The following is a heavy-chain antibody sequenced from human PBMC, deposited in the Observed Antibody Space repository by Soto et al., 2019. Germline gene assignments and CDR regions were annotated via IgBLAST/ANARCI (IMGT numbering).Heavy chain of an antibody. CDR1: GFTFSSYA. CDR2: ISGSARST. J-gene: IGHJ1*01. CDR3: AKDIHYDIVTGIEYFHH. V-gene: IGHV3-23*01. D-gene: IGHD3-9*01. Sequence: GGSLRLSCAASGFTFSSYAMSWVRRAPGKGLEWVSAISGSARSTKYADSVKGRFTISRDNSKNTLFLQMSSLRAEDTAVYYCAKDIHYDIVTGIEYFHHWAQGTLVTVSS.